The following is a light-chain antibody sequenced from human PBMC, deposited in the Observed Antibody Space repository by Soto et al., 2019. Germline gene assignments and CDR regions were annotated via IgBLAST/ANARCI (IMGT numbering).Light chain of an antibody. Sequence: DVVMTRSPASLAVSVGERATINCKSSQSVLYSSNNKNCLAWVQKKPGQPPKLLIFWASTREFGVPDRFSGSGSGTDFTLTISSLQPEDVAVYYCQQYSSIPITFGQGTRLEIK. V-gene: IGKV4-1*01. CDR3: QQYSSIPIT. J-gene: IGKJ5*01. CDR2: WAS. CDR1: QSVLYSSNNKNC.